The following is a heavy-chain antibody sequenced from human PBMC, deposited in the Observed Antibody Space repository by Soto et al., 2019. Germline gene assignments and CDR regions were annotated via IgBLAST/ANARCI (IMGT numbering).Heavy chain of an antibody. V-gene: IGHV3-23*01. CDR3: AKRGAGHYFDY. J-gene: IGHJ4*02. CDR1: GFTFSSYA. Sequence: EVQLLESGGGLVQPGGSLRLSCAASGFTFSSYAMSWVRQAPGKGLEWVSVVSGGGGSTYYADSVKGRFTISRDNSKNTLYLQMNSLRAEDTAVYYSAKRGAGHYFDYWGQGTLVTVSS. D-gene: IGHD6-19*01. CDR2: VSGGGGST.